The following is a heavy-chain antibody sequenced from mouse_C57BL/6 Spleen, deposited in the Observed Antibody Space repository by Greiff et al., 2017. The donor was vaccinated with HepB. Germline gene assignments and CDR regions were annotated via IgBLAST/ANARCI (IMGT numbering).Heavy chain of an antibody. CDR2: IDPETGGT. V-gene: IGHV1-15*01. D-gene: IGHD1-1*01. J-gene: IGHJ2*01. Sequence: QVQLQQSGAELVRPGASVTLSCKASGYTFTDYEMHWVKQTPVHGLEWIGAIDPETGGTAYNQKFKGKAILTADKSSITAYMELRSLTSEDSAVDYCTRAPTGSRVYFDYWGQGTTLTVSS. CDR3: TRAPTGSRVYFDY. CDR1: GYTFTDYE.